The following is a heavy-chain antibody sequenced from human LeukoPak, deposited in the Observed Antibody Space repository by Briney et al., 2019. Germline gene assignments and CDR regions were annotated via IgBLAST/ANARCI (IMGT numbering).Heavy chain of an antibody. CDR2: INPNLGGT. J-gene: IGHJ4*02. Sequence: GAAVQVSRKASVYTLTGYYMHWVRQAPGPGREWMGCINPNLGGTNDAQTYQCTVTMTRDTSISTAYMELSRLRSDDTAVYYCARVLYYCGSGSYYNVYVDWGQGTLVTVSS. V-gene: IGHV1-2*02. CDR1: VYTLTGYY. D-gene: IGHD3-10*01. CDR3: ARVLYYCGSGSYYNVYVD.